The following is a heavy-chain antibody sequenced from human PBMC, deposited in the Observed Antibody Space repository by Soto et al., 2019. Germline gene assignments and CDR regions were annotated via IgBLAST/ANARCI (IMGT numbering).Heavy chain of an antibody. CDR1: GGSISSGGYY. CDR3: ARGSSGWYSSYYYGMDV. CDR2: INHSGST. J-gene: IGHJ6*02. V-gene: IGHV4-39*07. Sequence: PSETLSLTCTVSGGSISSGGYYWSWIRQPPGKGLEWTGEINHSGSTNYNPSLKSRVTISVDTSKNQFSLKLSSVTAADTAVYYCARGSSGWYSSYYYGMDVWGQGTTVTVSS. D-gene: IGHD6-19*01.